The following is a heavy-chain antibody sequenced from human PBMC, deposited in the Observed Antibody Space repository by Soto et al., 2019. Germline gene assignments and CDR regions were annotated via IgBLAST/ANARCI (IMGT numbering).Heavy chain of an antibody. Sequence: PSETLSLTCTVTGGSMTRGDQYWTWIRHRPGEGLEWFGYINHRGSLYYNPSLKSRVSMSVDTSKNQFSLNLSSVTAADTAVYYWGRRPPQRTGRNLDVWGQGTTVTVSS. CDR1: GGSMTRGDQY. D-gene: IGHD3-10*01. J-gene: IGHJ6*01. CDR3: GRRPPQRTGRNLDV. CDR2: INHRGSL. V-gene: IGHV4-30-4*08.